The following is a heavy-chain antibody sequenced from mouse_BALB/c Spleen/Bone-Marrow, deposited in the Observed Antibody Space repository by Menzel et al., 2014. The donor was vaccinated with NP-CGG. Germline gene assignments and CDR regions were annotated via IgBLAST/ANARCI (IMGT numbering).Heavy chain of an antibody. CDR2: ISNLAYSI. CDR3: ARDQVYYYGSSYGYFDV. Sequence: EVKVVDSGGGLVQPGGSRKLSCAASGFTFSDYGMAWVRQAPGKGPEWVAFISNLAYSIYYADTVTGRFTISRENAKNTLYLEMGSLRSEDTAMYYCARDQVYYYGSSYGYFDVWGAGTTVTVSS. CDR1: GFTFSDYG. V-gene: IGHV5-15*02. J-gene: IGHJ1*01. D-gene: IGHD1-1*01.